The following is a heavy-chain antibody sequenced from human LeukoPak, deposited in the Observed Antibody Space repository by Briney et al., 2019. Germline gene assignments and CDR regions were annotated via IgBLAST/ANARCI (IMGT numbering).Heavy chain of an antibody. J-gene: IGHJ3*02. Sequence: ASVKVSCKASGGTFSSYAISWVRQAPGQGLEWMGGIIPIFGTANYAQKFQGRVTITADESTSTAYMELSSLRSEDTAVYYCASCNAGGDCFDDAFDIWGQGTMVTVSS. D-gene: IGHD2-21*02. V-gene: IGHV1-69*13. CDR2: IIPIFGTA. CDR3: ASCNAGGDCFDDAFDI. CDR1: GGTFSSYA.